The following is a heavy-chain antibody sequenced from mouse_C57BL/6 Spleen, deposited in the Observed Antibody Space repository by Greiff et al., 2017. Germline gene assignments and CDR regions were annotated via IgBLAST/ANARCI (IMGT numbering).Heavy chain of an antibody. V-gene: IGHV1-26*01. J-gene: IGHJ3*01. CDR2: INPNNGGT. D-gene: IGHD3-3*01. Sequence: EVQLKQSGPELVKPGASVKISCKASGYTFTDYYMHWVKQSHGQSLEWIGDINPNNGGTSYNQKFKGKDTLTVDKSSSTAYMELRSLTSEDSAVXYCARGGPWFAYWGQGTLVTVSA. CDR3: ARGGPWFAY. CDR1: GYTFTDYY.